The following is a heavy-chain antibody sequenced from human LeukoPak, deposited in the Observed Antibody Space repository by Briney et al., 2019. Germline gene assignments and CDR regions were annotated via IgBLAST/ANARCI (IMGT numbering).Heavy chain of an antibody. CDR3: AREDVVVIVPTAQNYYYYGMDV. CDR2: ISAYNGNT. D-gene: IGHD2-2*01. J-gene: IGHJ6*02. V-gene: IGHV1-18*01. CDR1: GYTFTSYG. Sequence: WASVKVSCKASGYTFTSYGISWVRQAPGQGLEWMGWISAYNGNTNYAQKLQGRVTMTTDTSTSTAYMELRSLRSDDTAVYYRAREDVVVIVPTAQNYYYYGMDVSGQGTTVTVSS.